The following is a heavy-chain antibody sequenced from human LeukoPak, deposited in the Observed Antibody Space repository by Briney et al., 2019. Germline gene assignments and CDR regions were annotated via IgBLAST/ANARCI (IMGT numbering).Heavy chain of an antibody. V-gene: IGHV3-23*01. D-gene: IGHD1-20*01. CDR3: ASHRPRYNWNADHDY. J-gene: IGHJ4*02. CDR1: GFTFSSYA. Sequence: GGSLRLSCAASGFTFSSYAMSWVRQAPGKGLEWVSAISGSGGSTYYADSVKGRFTISRDNSKNTLYLQMNSLRAEDTAVYYCASHRPRYNWNADHDYRGQGTLVTVSS. CDR2: ISGSGGST.